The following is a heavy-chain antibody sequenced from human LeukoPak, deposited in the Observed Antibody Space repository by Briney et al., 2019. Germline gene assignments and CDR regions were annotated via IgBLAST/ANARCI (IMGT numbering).Heavy chain of an antibody. V-gene: IGHV3-23*01. CDR1: GGSISSYY. CDR2: ISGSGDST. CDR3: AKGPLLWD. Sequence: ETLSLTCTVSGGSISSYYWSWVRQTPGKGLEWVSSISGSGDSTYYADSVKGRFTISRDNSKNTLYLQMNSLRAEDTAVYYCAKGPLLWDWGQGTLVTVSS. D-gene: IGHD2/OR15-2a*01. J-gene: IGHJ4*02.